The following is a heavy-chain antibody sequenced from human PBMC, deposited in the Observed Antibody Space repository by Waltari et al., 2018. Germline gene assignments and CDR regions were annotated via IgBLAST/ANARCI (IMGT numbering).Heavy chain of an antibody. CDR3: ARGLDLKVGATIHAEDWFDP. Sequence: QVQLVQSGAEVKKPGASVKVSCKTSAYTFTDYYMHWVRKAPGQGLEWIGWLNPNSGDTNYAQKFLGRVTMTRDTSISTAYVDLSGLRSDDTAIYYCARGLDLKVGATIHAEDWFDPWGQGTLVTVSS. D-gene: IGHD1-26*01. CDR1: AYTFTDYY. CDR2: LNPNSGDT. J-gene: IGHJ5*02. V-gene: IGHV1-2*02.